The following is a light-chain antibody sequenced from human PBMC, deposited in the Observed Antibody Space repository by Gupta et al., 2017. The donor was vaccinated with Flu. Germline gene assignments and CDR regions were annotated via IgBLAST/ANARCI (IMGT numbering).Light chain of an antibody. CDR1: QNVNFW. CDR2: KAS. Sequence: DTQMTQSPPTLAASLGDRVTLTSRASQNVNFWLTWYQQRPGKAPTLLIYKASTPHTGVSSRFSGRGSGTEFTLTISSLQPDDLATYYCQQYDMFPKTFGQGTKVELK. V-gene: IGKV1-5*03. J-gene: IGKJ1*01. CDR3: QQYDMFPKT.